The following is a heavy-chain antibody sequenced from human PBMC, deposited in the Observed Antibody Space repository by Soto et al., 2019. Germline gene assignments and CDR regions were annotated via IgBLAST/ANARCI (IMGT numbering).Heavy chain of an antibody. D-gene: IGHD1-26*01. V-gene: IGHV1-46*01. CDR1: GYTFTSYY. Sequence: QVQLVQSGAEVKKPGASVKVSCKASGYTFTSYYMHWVRQAPGQGLEWMGIINASGGSTSYAQKFQGRVTMTRDTSTSTGYMELSSLRSEDTAVDYCARDVGAPSGYYYYYGMDVWGQGTTVTVSS. J-gene: IGHJ6*02. CDR2: INASGGST. CDR3: ARDVGAPSGYYYYYGMDV.